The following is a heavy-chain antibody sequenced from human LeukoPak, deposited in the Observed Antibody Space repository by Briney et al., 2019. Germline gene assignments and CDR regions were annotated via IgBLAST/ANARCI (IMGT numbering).Heavy chain of an antibody. V-gene: IGHV5-10-1*01. D-gene: IGHD2-21*02. CDR3: ARRHCGGDCYLDY. Sequence: GESLKISCKGSGYSFTSYWISWVRQMPGKGLEWMGRIDPSDSYTNYSPSFQGHVTISADKSLSTAYLQWSSLKASDTAMYYCARRHCGGDCYLDYWGQGTLVTVSS. CDR2: IDPSDSYT. J-gene: IGHJ4*02. CDR1: GYSFTSYW.